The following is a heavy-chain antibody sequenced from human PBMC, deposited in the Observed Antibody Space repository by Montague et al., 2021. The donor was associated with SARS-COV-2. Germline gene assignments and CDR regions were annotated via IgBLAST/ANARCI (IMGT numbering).Heavy chain of an antibody. Sequence: SLRLSCAASGFTFSSYGMFWVRQTPDKGLEWVSAISGGGDMTYYADSVKGRFTISRDNSKNTLYLQMNTLRAEDTAVYFCAKKTIAVPGSPHFDSWGQGTLVTVSS. CDR2: ISGGGDMT. CDR1: GFTFSSYG. CDR3: AKKTIAVPGSPHFDS. V-gene: IGHV3-23*01. D-gene: IGHD6-19*01. J-gene: IGHJ4*02.